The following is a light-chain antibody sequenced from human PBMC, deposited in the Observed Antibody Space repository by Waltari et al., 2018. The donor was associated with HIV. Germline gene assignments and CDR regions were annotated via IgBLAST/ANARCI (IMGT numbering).Light chain of an antibody. J-gene: IGLJ2*01. CDR2: EAI. CDR3: SSYGGSSIWL. Sequence: QSALTQPASVSGSPGQSITISCTGTSSDVGNYNLVSWYQQHPGKAPKPIIYEAINRPPGVSDRISGSKSASTASLTISGLQADDEADYFCSSYGGSSIWLFGGGTKLTVL. V-gene: IGLV2-23*01. CDR1: SSDVGNYNL.